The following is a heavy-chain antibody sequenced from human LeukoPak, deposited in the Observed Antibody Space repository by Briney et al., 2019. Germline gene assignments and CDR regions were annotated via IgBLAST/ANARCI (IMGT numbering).Heavy chain of an antibody. V-gene: IGHV4-4*07. Sequence: SETLSLTCTVSGGSISSHHWSWFRQPARKGLEWIGHIYVRWIPNYNPSLKSRATLSVDTSKNQFFLRLASVTAADTAVYYCASVRHDPLEFYYYIDVWGKGTTVTVSS. J-gene: IGHJ6*03. D-gene: IGHD6-6*01. CDR3: ASVRHDPLEFYYYIDV. CDR2: IYVRWIP. CDR1: GGSISSHH.